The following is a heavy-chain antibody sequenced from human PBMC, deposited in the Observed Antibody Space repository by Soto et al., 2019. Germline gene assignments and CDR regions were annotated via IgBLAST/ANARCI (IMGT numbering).Heavy chain of an antibody. Sequence: EVQLVASGGGLVKPGGSLRLSCEDSGFTFSNGWMSWVRQAPGKGLEWVGRIKSTIAGGTTDYSAPVNGRCTISRDDSKDTLFLQMNSLKTEDTSVDYCTTDSTHTFCDGCPFYTGQTKIHDSLGQGTLVTVSS. J-gene: IGHJ5*02. CDR2: IKSTIAGGTT. D-gene: IGHD2-21*01. CDR1: GFTFSNGW. V-gene: IGHV3-15*01. CDR3: TTDSTHTFCDGCPFYTGQTKIHDS.